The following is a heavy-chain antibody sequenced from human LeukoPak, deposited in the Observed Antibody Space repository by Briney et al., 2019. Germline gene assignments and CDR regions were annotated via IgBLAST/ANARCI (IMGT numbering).Heavy chain of an antibody. CDR3: PRDSYYDSSGPSFDY. Sequence: GASVKVSCKASGGTLSSYAISWVRQAPGQGLEWMGRIIPIFGTANYAQKFQGRVTITTDESTSTAYMELSSLRSEDTAVYYCPRDSYYDSSGPSFDYWGQGTLVTVSS. CDR1: GGTLSSYA. J-gene: IGHJ4*02. V-gene: IGHV1-69*05. D-gene: IGHD3-22*01. CDR2: IIPIFGTA.